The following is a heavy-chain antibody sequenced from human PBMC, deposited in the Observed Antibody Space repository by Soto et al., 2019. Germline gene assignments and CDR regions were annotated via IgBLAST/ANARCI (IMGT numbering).Heavy chain of an antibody. D-gene: IGHD3-3*01. Sequence: VGSLRLSCAASGSTFSSDGMHWVRQAPGKGLEWVAVIWYDGSNKYYADSVKGRFTISRDNSKNTLYLQMNSLRAEDTAVYYCARVGPYDFWSGYNYYYYGMDVWGQGTTVTVSS. V-gene: IGHV3-33*01. CDR2: IWYDGSNK. CDR1: GSTFSSDG. CDR3: ARVGPYDFWSGYNYYYYGMDV. J-gene: IGHJ6*02.